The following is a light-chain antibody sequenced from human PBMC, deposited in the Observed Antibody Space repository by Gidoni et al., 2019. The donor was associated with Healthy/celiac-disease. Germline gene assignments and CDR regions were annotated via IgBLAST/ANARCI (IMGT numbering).Light chain of an antibody. V-gene: IGKV3-20*01. Sequence: SQSVSSSYLAWYQQKPGQAPRLLIYGASSRATGIPARFSGSGAGTDFTLTISRLEPEDFAVYYCQQYGSSRTFGQGTKVEIK. J-gene: IGKJ1*01. CDR1: QSVSSSY. CDR2: GAS. CDR3: QQYGSSRT.